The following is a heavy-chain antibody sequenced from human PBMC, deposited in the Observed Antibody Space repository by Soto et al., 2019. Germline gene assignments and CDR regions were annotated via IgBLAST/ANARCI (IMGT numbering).Heavy chain of an antibody. Sequence: GASVKVSCKASGYTFTGYYMHWVRQAPGQGLGWMGWINPNSGGTNYAQKFQGRVTMTRDTSISTAYMELSRLRSDDTAVYYCARASSITGNTYGYYYGMDVWGQGTTVTVSS. V-gene: IGHV1-2*02. J-gene: IGHJ6*02. D-gene: IGHD1-7*01. CDR1: GYTFTGYY. CDR2: INPNSGGT. CDR3: ARASSITGNTYGYYYGMDV.